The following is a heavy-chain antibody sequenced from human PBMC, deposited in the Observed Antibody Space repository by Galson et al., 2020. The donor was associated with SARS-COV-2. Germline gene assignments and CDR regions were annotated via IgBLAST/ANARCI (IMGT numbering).Heavy chain of an antibody. CDR1: GGSISSGGYY. CDR3: ARDQGYYDSRGYSHLDWFDP. Sequence: SETLSLTCTVSGGSISSGGYYWSWIRQHPGKGLEWIGYIYYSGSTYYNPSLKSRVTISVDTSKNQFSLKLSSVTAADTAVYYCARDQGYYDSRGYSHLDWFDPWGQGTLVTVSS. CDR2: IYYSGST. D-gene: IGHD3-22*01. V-gene: IGHV4-31*03. J-gene: IGHJ5*02.